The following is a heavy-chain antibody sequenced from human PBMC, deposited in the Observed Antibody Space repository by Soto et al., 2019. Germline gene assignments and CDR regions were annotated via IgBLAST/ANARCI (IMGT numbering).Heavy chain of an antibody. Sequence: SVKDSLKARGYTFTSYGISYVRQAPGQGLEWMGWISAYNGNTNYAQKLQGRVTMTADTSTSTAYMALRRLRSDNTAVYYCARVLSSSGWYKWFDPWGQGTLVTVSS. V-gene: IGHV1-18*01. CDR3: ARVLSSSGWYKWFDP. J-gene: IGHJ5*02. CDR1: GYTFTSYG. D-gene: IGHD6-19*01. CDR2: ISAYNGNT.